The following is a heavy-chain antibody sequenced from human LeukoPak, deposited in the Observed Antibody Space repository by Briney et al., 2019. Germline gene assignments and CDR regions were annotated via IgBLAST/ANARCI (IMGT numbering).Heavy chain of an antibody. CDR1: GYTFTGYY. CDR3: ARDGERFLEWLPSDPSYMDV. CDR2: INPNSGGT. Sequence: GASVKVSCEASGYTFTGYYMHWVRQAPGQGLEWMGWINPNSGGTNYAQKFQGRVTMTRDTSISTAYMELSRLRSDDTAVYYCARDGERFLEWLPSDPSYMDVWGKGTTVTVSS. J-gene: IGHJ6*03. V-gene: IGHV1-2*02. D-gene: IGHD3-3*01.